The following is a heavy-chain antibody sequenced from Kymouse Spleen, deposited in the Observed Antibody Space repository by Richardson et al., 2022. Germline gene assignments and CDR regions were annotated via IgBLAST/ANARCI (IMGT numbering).Heavy chain of an antibody. J-gene: IGHJ4*02. CDR1: GFTFDDYA. CDR2: ISWNSGSI. CDR3: AKAPDSSGWYYFDY. V-gene: IGHV3-9*01. D-gene: IGHD6-19*01. Sequence: EVQLVESGGGLVQPGRSLRLSCAASGFTFDDYAMHWVRQAPGKGLEWVSGISWNSGSIGYADSVKGRFTISRDNAKNSLYLQMNSLRAEDTALYYCAKAPDSSGWYYFDYWGQGTLVTVSS.